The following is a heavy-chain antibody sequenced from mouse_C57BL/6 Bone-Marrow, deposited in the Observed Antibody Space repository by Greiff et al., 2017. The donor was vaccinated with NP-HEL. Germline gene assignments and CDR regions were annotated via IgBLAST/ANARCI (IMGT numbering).Heavy chain of an antibody. CDR1: GYTFTSYW. V-gene: IGHV1-59*01. Sequence: QVQLQQPGAELVRPGTSVKLSCKASGYTFTSYWMHWVKQRPGQGLEWIGVIDPSDSYTNYNQKFKGKATLTVDTSSNTAYMQLSSLTSEDSAVYYCARRVYYYDGHLDYWGQGTTLTVSS. CDR2: IDPSDSYT. J-gene: IGHJ2*01. CDR3: ARRVYYYDGHLDY. D-gene: IGHD1-1*01.